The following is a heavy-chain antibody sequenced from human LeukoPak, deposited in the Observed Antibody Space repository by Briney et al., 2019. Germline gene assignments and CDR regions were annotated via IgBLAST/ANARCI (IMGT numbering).Heavy chain of an antibody. J-gene: IGHJ3*02. CDR2: IIPIFGTA. Sequence: SVKVSCKASGYTFTKYGISWVRQAPGQGLEWMGGIIPIFGTANYAQKFQGRVTITTDESTSTAYMELSSLRSEDTAVYYCARDGPYCSSTSCHTGNAFDIWGQGTMVTVSS. CDR1: GYTFTKYG. D-gene: IGHD2-2*02. CDR3: ARDGPYCSSTSCHTGNAFDI. V-gene: IGHV1-69*05.